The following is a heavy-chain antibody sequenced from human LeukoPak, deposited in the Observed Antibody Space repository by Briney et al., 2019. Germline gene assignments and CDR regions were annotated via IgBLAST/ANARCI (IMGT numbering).Heavy chain of an antibody. Sequence: PSETLSLTCAVSRGSFSGYYWSWIRQPPGKGLEWMEDINHSGGTNYNPSLKSRVTISVDTSKNQFSLKLSSVAAADSAVYYCAREGTLYSYGKRSRYYYYYMDVWGKVTTVTVSS. J-gene: IGHJ6*03. CDR2: INHSGGT. CDR1: RGSFSGYY. V-gene: IGHV4-34*01. D-gene: IGHD5-18*01. CDR3: AREGTLYSYGKRSRYYYYYMDV.